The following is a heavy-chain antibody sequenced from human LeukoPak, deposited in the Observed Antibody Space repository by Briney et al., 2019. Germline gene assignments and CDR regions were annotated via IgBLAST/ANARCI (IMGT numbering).Heavy chain of an antibody. V-gene: IGHV1-18*01. Sequence: ASVKVSCKASGYTFTSYGISWLRQAPGQALEWMGWISAYNGNTNYAQKLQGRVTMTTDTSTSTAYMELRSLRSDDTAVYYCARKVYSSDTYYFDYWGQGTLVTVSS. CDR1: GYTFTSYG. CDR3: ARKVYSSDTYYFDY. CDR2: ISAYNGNT. D-gene: IGHD3-22*01. J-gene: IGHJ4*02.